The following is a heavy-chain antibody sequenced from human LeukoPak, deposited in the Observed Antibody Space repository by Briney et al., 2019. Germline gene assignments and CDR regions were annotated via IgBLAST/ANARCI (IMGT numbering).Heavy chain of an antibody. CDR1: GGSFSGYY. Sequence: PSETLSLTCAVYGGSFSGYYWSWIRQPPGKGLEWIGEINHSGSTNYNPSLKSRVTISVDTSKNQFSLKLSSVTAADTAVYYCAREGSGNYGGRHYFDYWGQGTLVTVSS. D-gene: IGHD4-11*01. CDR2: INHSGST. V-gene: IGHV4-34*01. CDR3: AREGSGNYGGRHYFDY. J-gene: IGHJ4*02.